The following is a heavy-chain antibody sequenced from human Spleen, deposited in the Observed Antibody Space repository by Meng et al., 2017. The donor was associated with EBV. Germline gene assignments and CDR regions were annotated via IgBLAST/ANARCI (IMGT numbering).Heavy chain of an antibody. CDR2: INPTGDTT. Sequence: QSGGEVKKAVAYVKGTCNASGYTFTSQYVNWVRQAPGQGLEWMGIINPTGDTTNYAQKFQGRVIMTRDTSTKTVYMELSSLRSEDTAVYYCVRAPLWFRDYGGDYWGQGTLVTVSS. D-gene: IGHD4-23*01. J-gene: IGHJ4*02. CDR3: VRAPLWFRDYGGDY. CDR1: GYTFTSQY. V-gene: IGHV1-46*01.